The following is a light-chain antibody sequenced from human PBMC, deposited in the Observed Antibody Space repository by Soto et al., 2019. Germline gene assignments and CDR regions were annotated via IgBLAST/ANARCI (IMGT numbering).Light chain of an antibody. CDR2: GNS. CDR3: QSYDSSLSGSYV. Sequence: QSVLTQPPSVSGAPGQRVTISCTGSRSNIGAGYDVHWYQQLPGTASKLLIYGNSNRPSGVPDRFSGSKSGTSASLAITGLQAEDEADYYCQSYDSSLSGSYVFGTGTKLTVL. V-gene: IGLV1-40*01. J-gene: IGLJ1*01. CDR1: RSNIGAGYD.